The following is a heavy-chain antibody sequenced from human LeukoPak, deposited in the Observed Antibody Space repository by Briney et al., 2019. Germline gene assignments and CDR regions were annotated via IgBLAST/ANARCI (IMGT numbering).Heavy chain of an antibody. J-gene: IGHJ5*02. CDR3: AREIMTTVTTAFDP. Sequence: ASVKVPCKASGYTFMNHFMHWVRQAPGQGLEWLGWINPNSGGTNYAQRFQGRVAMTRDTSISTAYMELSRLTSDDTALYYCAREIMTTVTTAFDPWGQGTLVTVSS. D-gene: IGHD4-17*01. CDR2: INPNSGGT. CDR1: GYTFMNHF. V-gene: IGHV1-2*02.